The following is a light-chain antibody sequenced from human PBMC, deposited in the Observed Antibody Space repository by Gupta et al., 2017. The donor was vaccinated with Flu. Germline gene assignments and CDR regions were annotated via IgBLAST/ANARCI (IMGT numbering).Light chain of an antibody. CDR1: QSVTSSY. CDR3: QQYGSYPIFT. J-gene: IGKJ3*01. V-gene: IGKV3-20*01. Sequence: EIVLTQSPGTLSLSPGERATLSCRASQSVTSSYLAWYQQKPGQAPRLLIYGASSRDTGIPDRFSGRGYGKDLTLTISRREPEDFAVYYCQQYGSYPIFTFGHGTKVDIK. CDR2: GAS.